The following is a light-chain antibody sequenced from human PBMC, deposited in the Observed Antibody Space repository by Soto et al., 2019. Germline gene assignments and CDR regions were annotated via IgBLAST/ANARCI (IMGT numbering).Light chain of an antibody. J-gene: IGLJ1*01. Sequence: QSVLTQPASVSGSPGQSITISCTGTSSDVGSYNYVSWYQQHPGKAPKLMIYDVSNRPSGVSNRFSGSKSGNTASLTISGLQAEDEADYYCSSYTSSSLVFGTGTKVTVL. CDR2: DVS. V-gene: IGLV2-14*01. CDR3: SSYTSSSLV. CDR1: SSDVGSYNY.